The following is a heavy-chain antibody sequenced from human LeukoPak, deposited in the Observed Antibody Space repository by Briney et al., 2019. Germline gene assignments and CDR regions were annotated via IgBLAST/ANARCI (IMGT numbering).Heavy chain of an antibody. J-gene: IGHJ3*02. D-gene: IGHD3-10*01. CDR2: XXYSGST. V-gene: IGHV4-59*01. CDR1: GGSISSYY. CDR3: ARDPWGDYGSGSYYNVGAFDI. Sequence: PSETLSLTCTVSGGSISSYYWSWIRQPPGKGLEWIGYXXYSGSTNYSPSLKSRVTISVDTSKNQFSLKLSSVTAADTAVYYCARDPWGDYGSGSYYNVGAFDIWGQGTMVTVSS.